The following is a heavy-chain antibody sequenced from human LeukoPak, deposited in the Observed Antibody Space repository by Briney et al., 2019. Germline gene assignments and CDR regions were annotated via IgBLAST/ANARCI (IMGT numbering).Heavy chain of an antibody. CDR2: IYHSGRT. CDR1: GYSISSGYY. D-gene: IGHD3-22*01. Sequence: SETLSLTCTVSGYSISSGYYWGWIRQPPGMGLEWIGTIYHSGRTYYNPSLKSRVTISVDTSNNQFSLKLNSVTAADTAVYYCAREGDYYDSSGYRRRDLDYWGQGTLVTVSS. V-gene: IGHV4-38-2*02. J-gene: IGHJ4*02. CDR3: AREGDYYDSSGYRRRDLDY.